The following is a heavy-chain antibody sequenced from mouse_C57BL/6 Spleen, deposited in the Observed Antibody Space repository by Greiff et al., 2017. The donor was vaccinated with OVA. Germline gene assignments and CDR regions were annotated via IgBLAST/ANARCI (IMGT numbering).Heavy chain of an antibody. Sequence: VQLKQSGAELVRPGASVKLSCTASGFNIKDYYMHWVKQRPEQGLEWIGRIDPEDGDTEYAPKFQGKATMTADTSSNTAYLQLSSLTSEDTAVYYCTTLTIYYDYDVGAMDYWGQGTSVTVSS. CDR1: GFNIKDYY. J-gene: IGHJ4*01. CDR2: IDPEDGDT. V-gene: IGHV14-1*01. CDR3: TTLTIYYDYDVGAMDY. D-gene: IGHD2-4*01.